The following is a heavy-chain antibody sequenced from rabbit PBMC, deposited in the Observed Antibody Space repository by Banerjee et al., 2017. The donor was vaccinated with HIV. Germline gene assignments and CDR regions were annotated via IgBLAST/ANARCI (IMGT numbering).Heavy chain of an antibody. CDR1: GFDFSSYG. CDR3: VRDEVYASSSGYPYLNL. J-gene: IGHJ4*01. CDR2: IDPIFGST. V-gene: IGHV1S47*01. D-gene: IGHD1-1*01. Sequence: QEQLVESGGGLVQPGGSLKLSCKASGFDFSSYGVSWVRQAPGKGLEWIGYIDPIFGSTYYASWVNGRFTISSHNAQNTLYLQLNSLTAADTATYFCVRDEVYASSSGYPYLNLWGPGTLVTVS.